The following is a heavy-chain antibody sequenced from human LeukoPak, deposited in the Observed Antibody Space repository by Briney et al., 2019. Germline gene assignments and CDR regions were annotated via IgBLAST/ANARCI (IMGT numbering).Heavy chain of an antibody. J-gene: IGHJ4*02. CDR3: ARGSGSLLGDY. CDR1: GYXFTSYY. CDR2: INRSGGSI. D-gene: IGHD3-10*01. Sequence: GASVKVSCKASGYXFTSYYIHWVRQAPGQGREWLGIINRSGGSINYAQKSQDRVTMTRDTSTSTVYMELSGLRSEDTAMYFCARGSGSLLGDYWGQGTLVTVSS. V-gene: IGHV1-46*01.